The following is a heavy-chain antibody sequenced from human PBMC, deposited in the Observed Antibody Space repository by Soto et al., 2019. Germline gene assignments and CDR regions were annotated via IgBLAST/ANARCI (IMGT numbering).Heavy chain of an antibody. J-gene: IGHJ6*02. D-gene: IGHD4-4*01. CDR3: AKDLGYRVGNYYFGMDV. V-gene: IGHV3-30*18. CDR1: GFTFTSYG. CDR2: ISYDGSNK. Sequence: PGGSLRLSCAASGFTFTSYGMHWVRQAPGKGLEWVAFISYDGSNKYYADSVKGRFTISRDISKNTLYLQMNSLRPEDTVVYYCAKDLGYRVGNYYFGMDVWGQGTTVTV.